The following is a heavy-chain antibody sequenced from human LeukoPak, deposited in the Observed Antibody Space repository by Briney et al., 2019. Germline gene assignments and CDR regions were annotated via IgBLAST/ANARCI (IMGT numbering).Heavy chain of an antibody. CDR3: ARDFSDWSYFDY. CDR2: IYYRGST. Sequence: PSETLSLTCTVSGGSISSYYWSWIRQTPGKGLEWIGYIYYRGSTNYNPSLKSRVTISVDTSKNQVSLKLSSVTAADTAVYYCARDFSDWSYFDYWGQGTLVTVSS. J-gene: IGHJ4*02. D-gene: IGHD6-19*01. V-gene: IGHV4-59*01. CDR1: GGSISSYY.